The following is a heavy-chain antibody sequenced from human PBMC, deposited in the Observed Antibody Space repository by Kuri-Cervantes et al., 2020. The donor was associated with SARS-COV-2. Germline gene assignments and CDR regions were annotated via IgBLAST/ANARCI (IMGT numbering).Heavy chain of an antibody. V-gene: IGHV1-46*01. CDR1: GYTFTSYY. CDR2: TNPSGGST. D-gene: IGHD3-3*01. Sequence: ASVKVSCKASGYTFTSYYMHWVRQAPGQGLEWMGITNPSGGSTSYAQKFQGRVTMTRDTSTSTVYMELSSLRSEDTAVYYCARELGDEGYYDFWSGTKYYYYYMDVWGKGTTVTVSS. J-gene: IGHJ6*03. CDR3: ARELGDEGYYDFWSGTKYYYYYMDV.